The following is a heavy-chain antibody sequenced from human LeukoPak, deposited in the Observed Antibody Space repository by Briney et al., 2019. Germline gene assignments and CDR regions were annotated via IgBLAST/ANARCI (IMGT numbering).Heavy chain of an antibody. Sequence: SETLSLTCTVSGSSISSSSSYWGWIRQPPGKGLEWIGSIYYSGSTYYNPSLKSRVTISVDTSKNQFSLKLSSVTAADTAVYYCARVGYGSGSYYNVHFDYWGQGTLVTVSS. CDR2: IYYSGST. V-gene: IGHV4-39*01. CDR1: GSSISSSSSY. CDR3: ARVGYGSGSYYNVHFDY. D-gene: IGHD3-10*01. J-gene: IGHJ4*02.